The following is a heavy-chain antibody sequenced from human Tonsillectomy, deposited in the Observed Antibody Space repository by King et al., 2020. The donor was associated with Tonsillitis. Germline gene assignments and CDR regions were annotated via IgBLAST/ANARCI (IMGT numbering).Heavy chain of an antibody. V-gene: IGHV3-30*04. Sequence: VQLVESGGGVVQPGRSLRLSCAASGFTFSNYAMHWVRQAPGKGLEWVAVISYDGSDKNYADSGKGRFTISRDNSKNTLFLQMNSLRGEDTAVYYCARGLRRELSPGNYWGQGTLVTVSS. J-gene: IGHJ4*02. CDR3: ARGLRRELSPGNY. CDR2: ISYDGSDK. D-gene: IGHD3-16*02. CDR1: GFTFSNYA.